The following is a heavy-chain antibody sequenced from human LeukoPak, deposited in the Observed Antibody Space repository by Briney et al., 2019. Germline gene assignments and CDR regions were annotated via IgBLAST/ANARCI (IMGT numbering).Heavy chain of an antibody. CDR1: GGSISSSSYY. D-gene: IGHD3-10*01. CDR3: ARDFYYGSGSHPYNWFDP. CDR2: IYYSGST. Sequence: SETQSLTCTVSGGSISSSSYYWGWIRQPPGKGLEWIGSIYYSGSTYYNPSLKSRVTISVDTSKNQFSLKLSSVTAADTAVYYCARDFYYGSGSHPYNWFDPWGQGTLVTVSS. J-gene: IGHJ5*02. V-gene: IGHV4-39*07.